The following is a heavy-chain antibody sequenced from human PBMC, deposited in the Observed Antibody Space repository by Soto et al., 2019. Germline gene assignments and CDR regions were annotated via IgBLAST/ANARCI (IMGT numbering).Heavy chain of an antibody. J-gene: IGHJ4*02. D-gene: IGHD3-10*01. CDR2: IYYSGST. Sequence: QVQLQESGPGLVKPSETLSLPCTVSGGSISSYYWSWIRQPPGKGLAWIGYIYYSGSTNYNPYLKSRVPTAVDTSKSQFALKLSSVTAADTAVDYCARLWFGEPVDYWGQGTLVTVSS. V-gene: IGHV4-59*08. CDR3: ARLWFGEPVDY. CDR1: GGSISSYY.